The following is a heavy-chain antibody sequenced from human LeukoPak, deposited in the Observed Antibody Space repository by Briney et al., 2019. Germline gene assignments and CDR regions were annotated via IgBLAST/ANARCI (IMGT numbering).Heavy chain of an antibody. CDR1: GFTFSSYA. V-gene: IGHV3-30-3*01. J-gene: IGHJ4*02. D-gene: IGHD2-15*01. Sequence: GGSLRLSCAASGFTFSSYAMHWVRQAPGKGLEWVAVISYDGSNKYYADSVKSRSTISRDNSKNTLYLQMNSLRAEDTAVYYCAREGCSGGSCPGPFDYWGQGTLVTVSS. CDR3: AREGCSGGSCPGPFDY. CDR2: ISYDGSNK.